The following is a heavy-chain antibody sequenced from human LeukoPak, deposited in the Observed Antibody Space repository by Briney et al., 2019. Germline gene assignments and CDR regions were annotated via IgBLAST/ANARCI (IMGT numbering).Heavy chain of an antibody. CDR3: ARDLAYSRLDY. D-gene: IGHD5-18*01. CDR1: GLTFSSSW. CDR2: INPDGNKK. J-gene: IGHJ4*02. V-gene: IGHV3-7*01. Sequence: GGSLRLSCAVSGLTFSSSWMDWVRQAPGKGLEWVASINPDGNKKYSADSVKGRFTISRDSAENSLYLQMNSLRVEDTAFYYCARDLAYSRLDYWGQGMLVTVSS.